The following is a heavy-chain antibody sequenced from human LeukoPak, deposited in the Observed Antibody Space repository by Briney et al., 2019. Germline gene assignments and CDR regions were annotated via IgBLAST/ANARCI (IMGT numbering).Heavy chain of an antibody. J-gene: IGHJ5*02. D-gene: IGHD2-2*01. CDR2: IQKDGNKR. CDR1: GFTFRNYD. V-gene: IGHV3-30*02. Sequence: GGSLRLSCAASGFTFRNYDIHWVRQAPGKGLEWVSFIQKDGNKRYYADSVKGRLIISRDNSKNTVSLQMNSLRVEDTALYYCATLTPVVPEVPSAPVWFDPWGQGALVTVSS. CDR3: ATLTPVVPEVPSAPVWFDP.